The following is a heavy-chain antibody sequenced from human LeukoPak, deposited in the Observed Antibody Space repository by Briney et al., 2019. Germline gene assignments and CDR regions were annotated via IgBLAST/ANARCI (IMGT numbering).Heavy chain of an antibody. V-gene: IGHV3-64*01. CDR2: ISGNGGST. CDR1: GFTFSTYA. D-gene: IGHD6-13*01. CDR3: ARQAAGVVY. Sequence: GGSLRLSCAASGFTFSTYAIHWVRQAPGKGLEYVSGISGNGGSTYYANSVKGRFTISRDNSENTLYLQMGSLRVEDMAVYYCARQAAGVVYWGQGTLVTVSS. J-gene: IGHJ4*02.